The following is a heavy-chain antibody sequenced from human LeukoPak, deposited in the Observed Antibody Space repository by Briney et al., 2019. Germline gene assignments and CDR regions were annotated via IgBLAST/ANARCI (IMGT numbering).Heavy chain of an antibody. V-gene: IGHV3-21*01. J-gene: IGHJ4*02. D-gene: IGHD6-19*01. CDR2: ISSSSSYI. CDR1: GFTFSSYR. Sequence: EGSLRLSCVASGFTFSSYRMNWVRQAPGKGLEWVSSISSSSSYIYYADTVKGRFTISRDNAKNSQYLQMNSLRAEDTAVYYCARAVAGYYFDYWGQGTLVTVSS. CDR3: ARAVAGYYFDY.